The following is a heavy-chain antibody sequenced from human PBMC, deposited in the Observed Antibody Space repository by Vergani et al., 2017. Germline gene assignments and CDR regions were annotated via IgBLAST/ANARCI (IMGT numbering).Heavy chain of an antibody. V-gene: IGHV4-4*02. CDR3: ARAVEWNDCSSTSCDGWFDP. J-gene: IGHJ5*02. Sequence: VQLVESGGGLVQPGGSLRLSCAASGFTFSSYWMSWVRQAPGKGLEWIGEIYHSGSTNYNPSLKSRVTISVDKSKNQFSLKLSSVTAADTAVYYCARAVEWNDCSSTSCDGWFDPWGQGTLVTVSS. D-gene: IGHD2-2*01. CDR2: IYHSGST. CDR1: GFTFSSYW.